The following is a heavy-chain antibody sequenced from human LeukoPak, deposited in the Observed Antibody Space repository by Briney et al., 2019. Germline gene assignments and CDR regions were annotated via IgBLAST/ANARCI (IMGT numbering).Heavy chain of an antibody. J-gene: IGHJ4*02. V-gene: IGHV4-59*01. CDR1: GGSISSYY. D-gene: IGHD4-17*01. CDR2: IYYSGST. Sequence: SETLSLTCTVSGGSISSYYWSCIRQPPGKGLEWIGYIYYSGSTNYNPSLKSRVTISVDTSKNQFSLKLSSVTAADTAVYYCARERVFRNGLGFDYWGQGTLVTVSS. CDR3: ARERVFRNGLGFDY.